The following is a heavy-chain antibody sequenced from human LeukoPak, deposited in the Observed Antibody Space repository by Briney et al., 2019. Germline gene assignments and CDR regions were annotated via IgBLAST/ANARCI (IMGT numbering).Heavy chain of an antibody. V-gene: IGHV4-31*03. J-gene: IGHJ5*02. CDR3: ARELAAAGTVWFDP. CDR1: GGSISSGGYY. Sequence: SETLSLTCTVSGGSISSGGYYWSWIRQHPGKGLEWIGYIYYSGSTYYNPSLKSRVTISVDTSKNQFSLKLSSVTAADTAVYYCARELAAAGTVWFDPWGQGTLVTVSS. D-gene: IGHD6-13*01. CDR2: IYYSGST.